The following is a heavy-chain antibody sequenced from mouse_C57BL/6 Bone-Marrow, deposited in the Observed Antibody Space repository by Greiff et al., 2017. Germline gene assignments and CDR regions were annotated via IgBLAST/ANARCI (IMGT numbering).Heavy chain of an antibody. CDR1: GYTFTDHT. V-gene: IGHV1-78*01. CDR2: INPRDGST. D-gene: IGHD2-1*01. J-gene: IGHJ2*01. Sequence: QVQLQQSDAELVKPGASVKISCKVSGYTFTDHTIHWMKQRHEQGLEWIGYINPRDGSTKYNEKFKGKATLTVDKSSSTAYMHLNSLTSEVSTVYYCARRYGNYFDYWGQGTTLTVSS. CDR3: ARRYGNYFDY.